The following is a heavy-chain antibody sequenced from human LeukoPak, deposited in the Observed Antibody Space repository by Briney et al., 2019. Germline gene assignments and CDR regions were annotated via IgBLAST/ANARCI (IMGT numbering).Heavy chain of an antibody. D-gene: IGHD3-9*01. CDR2: IYYSGST. V-gene: IGHV4-59*01. Sequence: PSETLSLTCTVSGGSISSYYWSWIRQPPGKGLEWIGYIYYSGSTNYNPSLKSRVTISVDTSKNQFSLKLSSVTAADTAVYYCARAYYDILTGYYKDYYYGMDVWGQGTTVTVSS. J-gene: IGHJ6*02. CDR1: GGSISSYY. CDR3: ARAYYDILTGYYKDYYYGMDV.